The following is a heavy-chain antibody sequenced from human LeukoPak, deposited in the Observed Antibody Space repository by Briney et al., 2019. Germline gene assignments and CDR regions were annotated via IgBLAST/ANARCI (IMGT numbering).Heavy chain of an antibody. CDR2: FNGDGCTT. J-gene: IGHJ4*02. D-gene: IGHD3-10*01. CDR3: ARDYAGSPDY. CDR1: GFTFSIYR. Sequence: GGSLTLSCTASGFTFSIYRINWVRQTPGRGVVWVALFNGDGCTTLRAVCVKGRFTISRDNAKNTAYLQRNSLRDEDTAVYFCARDYAGSPDYWGQGTLVTVPA. V-gene: IGHV3-74*01.